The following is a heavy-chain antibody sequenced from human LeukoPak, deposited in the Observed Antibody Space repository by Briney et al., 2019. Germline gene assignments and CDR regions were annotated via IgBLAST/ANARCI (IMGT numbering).Heavy chain of an antibody. CDR2: INGNGGGS. CDR3: AKKAYSSGFKIDY. J-gene: IGHJ4*02. CDR1: GFTFSDHA. V-gene: IGHV3-23*01. Sequence: PGGSLRLSCAASGFTFSDHAMSWVRQAPAKGLEWVSSINGNGGGSYYIDSVKGRFTVSRDNSENALYLQMNSLRAEDTAVYYCAKKAYSSGFKIDYWGQGTLVTVSS. D-gene: IGHD6-19*01.